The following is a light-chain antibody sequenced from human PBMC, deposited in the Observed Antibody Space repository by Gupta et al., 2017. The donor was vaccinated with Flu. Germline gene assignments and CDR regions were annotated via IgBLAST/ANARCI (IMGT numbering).Light chain of an antibody. CDR2: AAS. V-gene: IGKV1-9*01. J-gene: IGKJ4*01. Sequence: DIQSTQSPSFLSASVGDRVTITCRASQGISSFLAWYQQKPGKAPKLLIYAASTLQSGVPSRFSGSGSVTEFTLTISSLQPEDFASYYCQQLNSYFHHFGGGTKVEIK. CDR1: QGISSF. CDR3: QQLNSYFHH.